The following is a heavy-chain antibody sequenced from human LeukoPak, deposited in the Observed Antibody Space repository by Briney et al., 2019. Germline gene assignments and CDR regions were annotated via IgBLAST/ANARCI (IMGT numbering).Heavy chain of an antibody. Sequence: GASVKVSCKASGYTFTSYGISWVRQAPGQGLEWMGWISAYNGDTNYAQKLQGRVTMTTDTSTNTAYMELRSLRSDDTAVYYCARGGAGRCFDWFARLDPWGQGTLVTVSS. V-gene: IGHV1-18*01. CDR1: GYTFTSYG. D-gene: IGHD3-9*01. CDR2: ISAYNGDT. CDR3: ARGGAGRCFDWFARLDP. J-gene: IGHJ5*02.